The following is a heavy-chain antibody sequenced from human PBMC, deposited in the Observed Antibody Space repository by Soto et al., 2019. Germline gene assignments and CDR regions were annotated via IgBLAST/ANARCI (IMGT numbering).Heavy chain of an antibody. CDR3: AKPYCSGGSCYSSPMDV. J-gene: IGHJ6*03. D-gene: IGHD2-15*01. V-gene: IGHV3-30*18. CDR2: ISYDGSNK. Sequence: GGSLRLSCAASGFTFSSYGMHWVRQAPGKGLEWVAVISYDGSNKYYADSVKGRFTISRDNSKNTLYLQMNSLRAEDTAVYYCAKPYCSGGSCYSSPMDVWGKGTTVTVSS. CDR1: GFTFSSYG.